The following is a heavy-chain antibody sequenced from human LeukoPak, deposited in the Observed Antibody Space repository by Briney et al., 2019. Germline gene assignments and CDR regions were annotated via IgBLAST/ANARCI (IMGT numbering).Heavy chain of an antibody. CDR1: GFTFSSYS. Sequence: LPGGSLRLSCAASGFTFSSYSMNWVRQAPGKGLEWVSYISSSSSTIYYADSVKGRFTISRDNAKNSLYLQMNSLRAEDTAVYYCAAAFGPMALRFLEWPEYYFDYWGQGTLVTVSS. J-gene: IGHJ4*02. D-gene: IGHD3-3*01. CDR3: AAAFGPMALRFLEWPEYYFDY. CDR2: ISSSSSTI. V-gene: IGHV3-48*01.